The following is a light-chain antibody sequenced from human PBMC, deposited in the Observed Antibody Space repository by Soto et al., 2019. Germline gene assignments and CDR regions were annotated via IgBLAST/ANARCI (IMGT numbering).Light chain of an antibody. CDR2: KVS. V-gene: IGKV2-30*02. CDR3: MQGTHWPIT. Sequence: VVMTQSPLSLPVTGGDPSSISCXSNXSLVHSDGIAYFSWFQQRPGRSPRRLIYKVSNRDSGVPARFSGSGSGTDFALKISRVEAEDVGVYYCMQGTHWPITFGQGTRLEIK. CDR1: XSLVHSDGIAY. J-gene: IGKJ5*01.